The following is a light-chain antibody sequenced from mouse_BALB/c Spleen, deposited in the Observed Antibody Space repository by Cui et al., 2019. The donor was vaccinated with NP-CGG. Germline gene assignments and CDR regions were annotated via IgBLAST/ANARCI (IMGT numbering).Light chain of an antibody. CDR1: TGGVKISHY. Sequence: QAFVTQESALTISPGDTLTHTCRTCTGGVKISHYAHGVQEKPADFFTSLIGGTNNRLPGVPPRFSASLIGDEAALTIIAAQPDDEAIYFFSLLYNNHWVFGGGTKLTVL. V-gene: IGLV1*01. CDR2: GTN. CDR3: SLLYNNHWV. J-gene: IGLJ1*01.